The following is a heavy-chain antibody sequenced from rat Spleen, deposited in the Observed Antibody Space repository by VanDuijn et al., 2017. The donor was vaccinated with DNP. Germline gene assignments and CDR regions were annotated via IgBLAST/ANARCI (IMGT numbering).Heavy chain of an antibody. CDR2: ISTGGGNT. Sequence: EVQLVESGGGLVQPGRSMKLSCAASGFTFSHYYMAWVRQAPTKGLEWVASISTGGGNTYYRDSVKGRFTISRDNTKSTLYLQMDSLRSEDTATYYCARIMYSTEYYAMDAWGQGTSVTVSS. V-gene: IGHV5-25*01. CDR3: ARIMYSTEYYAMDA. CDR1: GFTFSHYY. D-gene: IGHD1-6*01. J-gene: IGHJ4*01.